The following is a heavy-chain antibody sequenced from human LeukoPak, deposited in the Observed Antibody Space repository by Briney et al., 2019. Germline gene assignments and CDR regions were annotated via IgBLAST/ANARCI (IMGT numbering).Heavy chain of an antibody. D-gene: IGHD3-16*01. J-gene: IGHJ4*02. CDR2: ISSRSSAI. V-gene: IGHV3-48*02. CDR1: GFSLGDYG. Sequence: GGSLRLSCTVSGFSLGDYGMNWVRQAPGKGLEWVSYISSRSSAIYYADSVKGRFTISRDNAKSSLYLQMNSLRDEDTAVYYCARGATGFDYWGQGTLVTVSS. CDR3: ARGATGFDY.